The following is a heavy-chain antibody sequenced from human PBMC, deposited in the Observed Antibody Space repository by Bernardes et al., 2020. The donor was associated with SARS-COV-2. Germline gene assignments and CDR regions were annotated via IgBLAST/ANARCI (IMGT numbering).Heavy chain of an antibody. CDR2: IFYDRST. CDR3: KRGVEISGEVVLYYFGLDV. V-gene: IGHV4-39*01. CDR1: GDSVSSSSYY. Sequence: SEPLSLTCAVSGDSVSSSSYYWGWLPQPHGMGLEGIGNIFYDRSTYYSSSLQSRVTISVELSKNQFTLKLSSVTDADTAVYYGKRGVEISGEVVLYYFGLDVWGQGTTVTVSS. J-gene: IGHJ6*02. D-gene: IGHD3-3*01.